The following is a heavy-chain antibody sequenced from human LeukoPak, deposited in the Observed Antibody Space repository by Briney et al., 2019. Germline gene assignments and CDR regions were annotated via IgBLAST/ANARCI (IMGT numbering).Heavy chain of an antibody. CDR1: GGSFSGYY. J-gene: IGHJ3*02. CDR2: IYYSGST. D-gene: IGHD3-9*01. V-gene: IGHV4-34*01. Sequence: SETLSLTCAVYGGSFSGYYWGWIRQPPGKGLEWIGSIYYSGSTYYNPSLKSRVTISVDTSKSQFSLKLSSVTAADTAVYYCARDARRYFDWLLYPPPFDAFGIWGQGTMVTVSS. CDR3: ARDARRYFDWLLYPPPFDAFGI.